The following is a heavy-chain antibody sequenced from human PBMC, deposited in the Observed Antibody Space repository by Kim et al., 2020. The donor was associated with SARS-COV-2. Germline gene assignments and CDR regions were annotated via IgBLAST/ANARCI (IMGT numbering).Heavy chain of an antibody. CDR1: GFTFSSYG. Sequence: GGSLRLSCAASGFTFSSYGMHWVRQAPGKGLEWVAVIWYDGSNKYYADSVKGRFTLSIDNSKNTLYLQMNSLRAEDTAVYYCASTDTAMDPMDVWGQGTT. V-gene: IGHV3-33*01. CDR2: IWYDGSNK. J-gene: IGHJ6*02. CDR3: ASTDTAMDPMDV. D-gene: IGHD5-18*01.